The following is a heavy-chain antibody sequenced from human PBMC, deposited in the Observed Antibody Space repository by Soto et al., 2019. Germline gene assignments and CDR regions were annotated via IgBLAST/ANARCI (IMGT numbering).Heavy chain of an antibody. V-gene: IGHV4-31*03. Sequence: PSETLSLPCTVSGGSISSGGYYWSWIRQHPGKGLEWIVYIYYSGSTYYNPSLKSRVTISVDTYKNQFSLKLSSVTAADTAVYYCARVEYYYGSGSYAFDIWGQGTMVTVSS. D-gene: IGHD3-10*01. CDR2: IYYSGST. CDR1: GGSISSGGYY. J-gene: IGHJ3*02. CDR3: ARVEYYYGSGSYAFDI.